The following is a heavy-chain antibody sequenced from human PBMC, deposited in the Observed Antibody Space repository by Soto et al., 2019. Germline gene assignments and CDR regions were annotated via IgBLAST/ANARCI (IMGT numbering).Heavy chain of an antibody. Sequence: ASVKVSFKASGYTFTGYYMHWVRQAPGQGLEWMGWINPNSGGTNYAQKFQGWVTMTRDTSISTAYMELSRLRSDDTAVYYCARVLYYGSGSYAFDIWGQGTMVTVSS. CDR3: ARVLYYGSGSYAFDI. D-gene: IGHD3-10*01. CDR1: GYTFTGYY. V-gene: IGHV1-2*04. CDR2: INPNSGGT. J-gene: IGHJ3*02.